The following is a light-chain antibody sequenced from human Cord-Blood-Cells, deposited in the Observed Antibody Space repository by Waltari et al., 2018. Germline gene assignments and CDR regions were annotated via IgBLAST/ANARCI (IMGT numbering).Light chain of an antibody. CDR2: DVS. J-gene: IGLJ3*02. CDR3: SSYTSSSTLV. V-gene: IGLV2-14*01. CDR1: SSAVGGYNY. Sequence: QSALTQPASVSGSPGQSITISCTGTSSAVGGYNYVSWYQQRPGKAPKLMIYDVSNRPSGVSNRFSGSKSGNTASLTISGLQAEDEADYYCSSYTSSSTLVFGGGTKLTVL.